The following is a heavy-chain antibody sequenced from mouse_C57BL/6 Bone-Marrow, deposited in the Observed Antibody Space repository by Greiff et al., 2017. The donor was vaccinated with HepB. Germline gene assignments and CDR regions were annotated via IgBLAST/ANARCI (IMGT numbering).Heavy chain of an antibody. CDR2: IDPETGGT. D-gene: IGHD2-2*01. CDR1: GYTFTDYE. J-gene: IGHJ3*01. Sequence: QVQLQQSGAELVRPGASVTLSCKASGYTFTDYEMHWVKQTPVHGLEWIGAIDPETGGTAYNQKFKGKAILTADKSSSTAYMELRSLTSEDSAVYYCTSPYGYKFAYWGQGTLVTVSA. CDR3: TSPYGYKFAY. V-gene: IGHV1-15*01.